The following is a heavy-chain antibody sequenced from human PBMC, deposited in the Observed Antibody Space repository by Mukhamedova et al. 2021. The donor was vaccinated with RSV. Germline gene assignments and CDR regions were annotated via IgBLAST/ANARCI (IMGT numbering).Heavy chain of an antibody. Sequence: GLIFSNYAMHWVRQAPGKGLEWVAVISYDGSSKYYADSAKGRFTISRDNSKNTVNLEMNRLRAEDTAVYYCARPTGATGNSQYGM. CDR3: ARPTGATGNSQYGM. D-gene: IGHD1-7*01. CDR1: GLIFSNYA. CDR2: ISYDGSSK. V-gene: IGHV3-30*03. J-gene: IGHJ6*01.